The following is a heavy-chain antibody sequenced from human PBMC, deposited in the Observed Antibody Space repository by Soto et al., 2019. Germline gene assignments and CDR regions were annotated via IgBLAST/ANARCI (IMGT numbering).Heavy chain of an antibody. V-gene: IGHV3-23*01. CDR2: IRDGGEST. D-gene: IGHD2-15*01. CDR3: APHVHCSGGSCHYDAFDI. Sequence: EVQLLESVGGLVQPGESLRLSCAFSGFIFGNYMMTWVRQAPGKGLEWVSTIRDGGESTYYADSVKGRFTISRDNSKNTLYLQMDSLGVEDTAVYYCAPHVHCSGGSCHYDAFDIRGQGTMVTVSS. J-gene: IGHJ3*02. CDR1: GFIFGNYM.